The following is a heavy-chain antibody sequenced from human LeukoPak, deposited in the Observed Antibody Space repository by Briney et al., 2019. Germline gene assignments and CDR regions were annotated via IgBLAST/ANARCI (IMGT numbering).Heavy chain of an antibody. CDR1: GYTGIELS. J-gene: IGHJ3*02. V-gene: IGHV1-24*01. CDR3: ATRTIVGVVTYGFPI. D-gene: IGHD3-3*01. Sequence: ASVKVSCKLSGYTGIELSMNWVRQAPGKGLEWLGGFVPEDAETVYAQKFQGRATMTEDTSTDTAYMELSRLTSEDTAVYYCATRTIVGVVTYGFPIWGRGTLVTVSS. CDR2: FVPEDAET.